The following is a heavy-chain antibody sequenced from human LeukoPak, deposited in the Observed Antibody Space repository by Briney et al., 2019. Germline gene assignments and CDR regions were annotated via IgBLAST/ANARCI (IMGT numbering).Heavy chain of an antibody. CDR1: GYTFTSYY. CDR3: AREGVLGELSLGPDY. J-gene: IGHJ4*02. V-gene: IGHV1-2*02. D-gene: IGHD3-16*02. Sequence: GASVKVSCKASGYTFTSYYMHWVRQAPGQGLQWMGWINPNSGGTNYAQKFQGRVTMTRDTSISTAYMELSRLRSDDTAVYYCAREGVLGELSLGPDYWGQGTLVTVSS. CDR2: INPNSGGT.